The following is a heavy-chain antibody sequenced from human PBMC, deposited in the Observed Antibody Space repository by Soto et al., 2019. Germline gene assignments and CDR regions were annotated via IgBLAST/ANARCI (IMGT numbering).Heavy chain of an antibody. CDR1: GGTFSSYA. J-gene: IGHJ5*02. D-gene: IGHD3-22*01. CDR2: FIPIFGTA. V-gene: IGHV1-69*01. CDR3: ANSTYYYDSSGSWFDP. Sequence: QVQLVQSGAEVKKPGSSVKVSCKASGGTFSSYAISWVRQAPGQGLEWMGGFIPIFGTANYAQKFQGRVTITADESTSTAYMELSSLRSEDTAVYYCANSTYYYDSSGSWFDPWGQGTLVTVSS.